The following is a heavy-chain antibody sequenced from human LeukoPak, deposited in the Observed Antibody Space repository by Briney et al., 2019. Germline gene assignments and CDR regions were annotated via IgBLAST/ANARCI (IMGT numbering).Heavy chain of an antibody. V-gene: IGHV4-59*01. Sequence: SETLSLTCTVSGGSISGCYWSWIRQPPGKGLEWIGYIYYSGSTNYDPSLKSRVTISVDTSKNQFSLKLSSVTAADTAVYYCARAEQLGWFDPWGQGTLVTVSS. CDR2: IYYSGST. J-gene: IGHJ5*02. CDR1: GGSISGCY. CDR3: ARAEQLGWFDP. D-gene: IGHD6-13*01.